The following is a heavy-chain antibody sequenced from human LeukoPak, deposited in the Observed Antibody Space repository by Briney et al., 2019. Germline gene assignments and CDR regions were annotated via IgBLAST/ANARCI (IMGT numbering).Heavy chain of an antibody. Sequence: GGSLRLSCAASGFTFSNYAMHWVRQAPGKGPEWVAFIRSDGSSKYDIDSVKGRFSISRDNSKNTVYLEMNGLRPEDTAVYYCAQDGVTFYVVWSGFYMANWGQGTLVSVSS. V-gene: IGHV3-30*02. CDR3: AQDGVTFYVVWSGFYMAN. J-gene: IGHJ4*02. CDR1: GFTFSNYA. CDR2: IRSDGSSK. D-gene: IGHD3-3*01.